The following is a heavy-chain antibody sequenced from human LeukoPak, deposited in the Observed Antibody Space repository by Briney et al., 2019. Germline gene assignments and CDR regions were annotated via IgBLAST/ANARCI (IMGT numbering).Heavy chain of an antibody. J-gene: IGHJ6*02. D-gene: IGHD3-22*01. CDR3: ARQEHYYDSSGYNYYYYGMDV. V-gene: IGHV4-39*01. Sequence: ASETLSLTCTVSGGSISSSSYYWGWIRQPPGKGLEWIGSIYYSGSTYYNPSLKSRVTISVDTSKNQFSLKLSSVTAADTAVYYCARQEHYYDSSGYNYYYYGMDVWGQGTTVTVSS. CDR1: GGSISSSSYY. CDR2: IYYSGST.